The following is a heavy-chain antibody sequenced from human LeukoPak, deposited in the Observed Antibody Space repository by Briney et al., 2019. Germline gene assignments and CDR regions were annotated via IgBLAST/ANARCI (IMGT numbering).Heavy chain of an antibody. CDR1: GGSISSSSYY. CDR2: IYYSGST. D-gene: IGHD4-11*01. CDR3: ARVGDMTTVTTRGWFDP. Sequence: SETLSLTCTVSGGSISSSSYYWGWIRQPPGKGLEWIGSIYYSGSTYYNPSLKSRVTISVDTSKNQFSLKLSSVTAADTAVYYCARVGDMTTVTTRGWFDPWGQGTLVTVSS. V-gene: IGHV4-39*07. J-gene: IGHJ5*02.